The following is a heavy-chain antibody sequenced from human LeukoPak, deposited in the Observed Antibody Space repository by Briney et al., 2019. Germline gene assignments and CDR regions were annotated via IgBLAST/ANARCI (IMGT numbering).Heavy chain of an antibody. CDR3: ARDSGSYYFDY. J-gene: IGHJ4*02. V-gene: IGHV3-30*04. CDR1: GFSFTSFS. D-gene: IGHD3-22*01. Sequence: GGSLRLSCAAFGFSFTSFSIHWVRQTPDKGLEWLAVISFDGTTKYYADSVKGRFTISRDSATNSLSLQMNSLRAEDTAIYYCARDSGSYYFDYWGQGTLVTVAA. CDR2: ISFDGTTK.